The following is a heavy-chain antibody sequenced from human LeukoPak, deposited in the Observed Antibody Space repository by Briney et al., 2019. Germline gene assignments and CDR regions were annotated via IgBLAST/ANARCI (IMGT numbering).Heavy chain of an antibody. CDR2: INDDGSDT. J-gene: IGHJ5*02. D-gene: IGHD2-15*01. CDR1: GFTFKLYW. CDR3: VRGGPSTWS. V-gene: IGHV3-74*01. Sequence: GGSLRLSCAVSGFTFKLYWMHWVRQAPGKGPVWVSRINDDGSDTTYADSVKGRFTISRDDTKNMLFLQMNSLRAEDTAVYYCVRGGPSTWSWGQGTLVTVSS.